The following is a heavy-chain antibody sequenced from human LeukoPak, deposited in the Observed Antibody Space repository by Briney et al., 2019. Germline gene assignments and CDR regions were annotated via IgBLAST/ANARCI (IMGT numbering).Heavy chain of an antibody. CDR1: GFTFSSYA. Sequence: PGGSLRLSCAASGFTFSSYAMSWVRQAPGKGLEWVSAISGSGGSTYYADSVKGRFTISRDNSKNTLYLQMNSLRAEDTAAYYCAKESIVATIRLGYFDYWGQGTLVTVSS. CDR2: ISGSGGST. CDR3: AKESIVATIRLGYFDY. J-gene: IGHJ4*02. D-gene: IGHD5-12*01. V-gene: IGHV3-23*01.